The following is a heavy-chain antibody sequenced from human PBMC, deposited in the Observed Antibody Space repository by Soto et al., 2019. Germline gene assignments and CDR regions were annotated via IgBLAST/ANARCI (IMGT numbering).Heavy chain of an antibody. D-gene: IGHD3-9*01. Sequence: GGSLRLSCAASGFTFSSYAMIWVRQAPGKGLEWVSTISGSGDRTYYADSVKGRFTISRDNSKNTLHLQMNSLRAEDTAVYYCAKDRGIILDYFDHWGQGTLVTVSS. CDR3: AKDRGIILDYFDH. V-gene: IGHV3-23*01. J-gene: IGHJ4*02. CDR1: GFTFSSYA. CDR2: ISGSGDRT.